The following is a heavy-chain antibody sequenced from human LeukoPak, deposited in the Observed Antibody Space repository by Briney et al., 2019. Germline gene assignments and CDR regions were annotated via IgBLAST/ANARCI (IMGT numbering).Heavy chain of an antibody. D-gene: IGHD3-3*01. CDR1: GYTFTNYG. CDR3: ARGLVQYDLRSGYGDFDH. Sequence: ASVKVSCKASGYTFTNYGISWVRQAPGQGLEWMGWISGYNGNTNYAQNLAGRVTMTTDTATATVYMELRSLRSDDTALYYCARGLVQYDLRSGYGDFDHWGQGTLVTVS. J-gene: IGHJ4*02. CDR2: ISGYNGNT. V-gene: IGHV1-18*01.